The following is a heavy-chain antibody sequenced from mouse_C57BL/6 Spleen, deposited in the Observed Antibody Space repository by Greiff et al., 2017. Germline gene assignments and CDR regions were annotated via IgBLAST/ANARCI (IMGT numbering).Heavy chain of an antibody. CDR3: ARYNYDYDDAMDY. D-gene: IGHD2-4*01. CDR2: ISYSGST. CDR1: GYSITSDY. Sequence: EVQLQQSGPGLAKPSQTLSLTCSVTGYSITSDYWNWIRKFPGNKLEYMGYISYSGSTYYNPSPKSRISITRDTSKNQYYLRLNSVTTEGTATYCCARYNYDYDDAMDYWGQGTSVTVSS. V-gene: IGHV3-8*01. J-gene: IGHJ4*01.